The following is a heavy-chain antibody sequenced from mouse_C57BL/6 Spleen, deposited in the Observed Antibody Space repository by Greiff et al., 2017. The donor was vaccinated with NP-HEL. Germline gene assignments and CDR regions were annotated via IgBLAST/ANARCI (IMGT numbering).Heavy chain of an antibody. CDR1: GFTFSSYA. CDR3: TRDYGSSHWYFDV. CDR2: ISSGGDYI. Sequence: EVQVVESGEGLVKPGGSLKLSCAASGFTFSSYAMSWVRQTPEKRLEWVAYISSGGDYIYYADTVKGRFTISRDNARNTLYLQMSSLKSEDTAMYYCTRDYGSSHWYFDVWGTGTTVTVSS. D-gene: IGHD1-1*01. V-gene: IGHV5-9-1*02. J-gene: IGHJ1*03.